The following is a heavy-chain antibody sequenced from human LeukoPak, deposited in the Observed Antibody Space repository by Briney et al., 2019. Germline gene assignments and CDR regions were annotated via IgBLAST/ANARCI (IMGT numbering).Heavy chain of an antibody. D-gene: IGHD2-15*01. J-gene: IGHJ4*02. Sequence: ASVKVSCKASGYTFTGYYMHWVRQAPGQGLEWMGWINPNSGGTNYAQKFQGRVTMTRDMSTSTVYMELSSLRFEDTAVYFCAREGYCRGGTCYSFDYWGQGTLVTVSS. V-gene: IGHV1-2*02. CDR2: INPNSGGT. CDR1: GYTFTGYY. CDR3: AREGYCRGGTCYSFDY.